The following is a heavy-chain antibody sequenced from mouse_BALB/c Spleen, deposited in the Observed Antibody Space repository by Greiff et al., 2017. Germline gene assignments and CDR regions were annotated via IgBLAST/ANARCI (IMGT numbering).Heavy chain of an antibody. D-gene: IGHD2-10*01. V-gene: IGHV5-6-3*01. J-gene: IGHJ3*01. CDR2: INSNGGST. CDR3: ARDRSYYGNYRFAY. Sequence: EVQVVESGGGLVQPGGSLKLSCAASGFTFSSYGMSWVRQTPDKRLELVATINSNGGSTYYPDSVKGRFTISRDNAKNTLYLQMSSLKSEDTAMYYCARDRSYYGNYRFAYWGQGTLVTVSA. CDR1: GFTFSSYG.